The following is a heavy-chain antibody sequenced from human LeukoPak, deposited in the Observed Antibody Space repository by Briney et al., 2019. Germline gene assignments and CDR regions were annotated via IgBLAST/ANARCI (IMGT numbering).Heavy chain of an antibody. CDR3: ARFSFWGDDAFDI. Sequence: SETLSLTCTVSGYSISSGYYWGWIRQPPGKGLEWIGSIYHSGSTYYNPSLKSRVTISVDTSKNQFSLKLSSVTAADTAVYYCARFSFWGDDAFDIWGQGTMVTVSS. CDR1: GYSISSGYY. D-gene: IGHD3-16*01. CDR2: IYHSGST. V-gene: IGHV4-38-2*02. J-gene: IGHJ3*02.